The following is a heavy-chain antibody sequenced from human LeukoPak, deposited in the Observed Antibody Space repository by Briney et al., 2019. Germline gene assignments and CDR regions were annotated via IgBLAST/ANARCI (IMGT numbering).Heavy chain of an antibody. CDR2: INPSGGST. CDR1: GYTFTSYY. Sequence: ASVKVSCKASGYTFTSYYMHRVRQAPGQGLEWMGIINPSGGSTSYAQKFQGRVTMTRDTSTSTVYMELSSLRSEDTAVYYCARVLPSTYYDRGSGAFDIWGQGTMVTVSS. D-gene: IGHD3-22*01. CDR3: ARVLPSTYYDRGSGAFDI. V-gene: IGHV1-46*01. J-gene: IGHJ3*02.